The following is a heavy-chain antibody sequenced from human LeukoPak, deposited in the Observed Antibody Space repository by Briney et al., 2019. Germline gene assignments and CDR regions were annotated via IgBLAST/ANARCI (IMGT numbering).Heavy chain of an antibody. J-gene: IGHJ4*02. D-gene: IGHD1-1*01. CDR1: GFTFSRYW. CDR3: AREERAFDY. V-gene: IGHV3-7*01. CDR2: IKQDGSDK. Sequence: GGSLRLSCAASGFTFSRYWMSWVRQAPGKGLEWVANIKQDGSDKYYVGSVKGRFTISRDNAKNSLYLQMNSLRADDTAVYYCAREERAFDYWGQGTLVTVSS.